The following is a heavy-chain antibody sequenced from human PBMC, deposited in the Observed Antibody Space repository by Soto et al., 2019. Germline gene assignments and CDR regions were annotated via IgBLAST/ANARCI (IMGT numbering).Heavy chain of an antibody. CDR3: ARRGPGTYFDY. D-gene: IGHD6-13*01. CDR2: IGSGGDT. V-gene: IGHV3-13*01. CDR1: GFTFSSSD. Sequence: GGSLRLSCAASGFTFSSSDMHWVRQPTGKSLEWVSAIGSGGDTYYPDSVKGRFTISRDNSKNTLYLQMNSLRTEDTAVYYCARRGPGTYFDYWGQGTLVTVSS. J-gene: IGHJ4*02.